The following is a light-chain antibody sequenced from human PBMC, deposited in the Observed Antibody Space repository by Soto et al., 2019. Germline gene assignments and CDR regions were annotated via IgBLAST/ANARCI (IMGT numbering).Light chain of an antibody. J-gene: IGKJ2*01. CDR3: QQSYSTPYT. CDR2: AAS. CDR1: QSISSY. V-gene: IGKV1-39*01. Sequence: DIQVTQSPSSLSASVGDRVTITCRASQSISSYLNWYQQKPGKAPNLLIYAASSLQSGVPSRFSGSGSGTAFTLTIGSLQPEDFATYYCQQSYSTPYTFGQGTKVEI.